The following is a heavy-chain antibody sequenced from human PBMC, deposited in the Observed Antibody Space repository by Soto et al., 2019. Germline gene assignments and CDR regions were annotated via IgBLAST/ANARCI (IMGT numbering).Heavy chain of an antibody. CDR1: GFTFSSYS. V-gene: IGHV3-21*01. CDR2: ISSSSSYI. J-gene: IGHJ6*02. Sequence: PGGSLRLSCAASGFTFSSYSMNWVRQAPGKGREWVSSISSSSSYIYYADSVKGRFTIFRDNAKNSLYLQMNSLRAGDTAVYYCSWGGELLYYYYYGIDVLGQGTTVTVSS. CDR3: SWGGELLYYYYYGIDV. D-gene: IGHD1-7*01.